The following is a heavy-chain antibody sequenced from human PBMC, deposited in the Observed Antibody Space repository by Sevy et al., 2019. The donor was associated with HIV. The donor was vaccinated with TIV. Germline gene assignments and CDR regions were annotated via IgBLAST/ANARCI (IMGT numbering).Heavy chain of an antibody. D-gene: IGHD5-12*01. CDR1: GGTFSSYA. Sequence: ASVKVSCKASGGTFSSYAISWVRQAPGQGLEWMGGIIPIFGTANYAQKFQGRVTITADESTSTAYMELSSLRSEDTAVYYCARAGRGYSGYDYNFGYWGQGTLVTVSS. CDR2: IIPIFGTA. J-gene: IGHJ4*02. CDR3: ARAGRGYSGYDYNFGY. V-gene: IGHV1-69*13.